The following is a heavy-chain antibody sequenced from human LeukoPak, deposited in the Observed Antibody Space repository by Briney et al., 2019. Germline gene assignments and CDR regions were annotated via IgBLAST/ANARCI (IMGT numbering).Heavy chain of an antibody. V-gene: IGHV3-74*01. CDR3: ARAPSEVGGYYPEYFRH. CDR1: GFTFSRYW. Sequence: GGSLRLSCEASGFTFSRYWMHWVRQAPGKGLVWVSRIKSDGKTNYADSVKGRFTISRDNAKNTVSLRMDSLRAEDTGVYYCARAPSEVGGYYPEYFRHWGQGTLVTVSS. D-gene: IGHD3-22*01. J-gene: IGHJ1*01. CDR2: IKSDGKT.